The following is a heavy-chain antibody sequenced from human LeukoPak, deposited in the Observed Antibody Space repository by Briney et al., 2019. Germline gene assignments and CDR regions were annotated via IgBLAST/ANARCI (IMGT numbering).Heavy chain of an antibody. CDR1: GGTFSSYA. D-gene: IGHD3-10*01. CDR3: AKDREVRGYYGLDV. CDR2: IIPIFGTA. Sequence: SSVKVSCKASGGTFSSYAISWVRQAPGQGLEWMGGIIPIFGTANYAQKFQGRVTITTDESTSTAYMELNSLTAEDTAVYYCAKDREVRGYYGLDVWGQGTTVTVSS. V-gene: IGHV1-69*05. J-gene: IGHJ6*02.